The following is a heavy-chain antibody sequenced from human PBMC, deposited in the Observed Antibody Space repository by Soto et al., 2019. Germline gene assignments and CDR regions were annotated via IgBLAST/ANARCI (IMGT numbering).Heavy chain of an antibody. Sequence: GGSLRLSCAASGFSFNSHAVTWVRQAPGRGLEWVAAINSGVDAFYADSVKGRFTISRDNSKDTLYLQMNSLGVEDTALYYCAKVLSLRTSGKYYKPFFHGMDVWGLGTTVTVSS. V-gene: IGHV3-23*01. CDR3: AKVLSLRTSGKYYKPFFHGMDV. CDR1: GFSFNSHA. J-gene: IGHJ6*02. CDR2: INSGVDA. D-gene: IGHD3-10*01.